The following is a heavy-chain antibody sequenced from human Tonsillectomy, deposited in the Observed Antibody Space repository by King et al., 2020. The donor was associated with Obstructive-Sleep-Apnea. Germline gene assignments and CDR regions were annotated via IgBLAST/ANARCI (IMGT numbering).Heavy chain of an antibody. CDR3: ARGNNGEEKYFDL. CDR2: IYHSGST. V-gene: IGHV4-30-2*01. J-gene: IGHJ2*01. D-gene: IGHD1/OR15-1a*01. Sequence: QLQESGSGLVKPSQTLSLTCAVSGGSISSGGYSWSWIRQPPGKGLEWIGYIYHSGSTYYNPSLKSRVTISVDRSKNQFSLQLSSVTAADTAVYYCARGNNGEEKYFDLWGRGTLVTVSS. CDR1: GGSISSGGYS.